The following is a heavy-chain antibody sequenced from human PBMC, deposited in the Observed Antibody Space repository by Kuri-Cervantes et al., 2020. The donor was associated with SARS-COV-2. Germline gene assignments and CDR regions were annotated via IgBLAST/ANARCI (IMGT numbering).Heavy chain of an antibody. D-gene: IGHD2-2*01. CDR1: GFTFSSYG. V-gene: IGHV3-30*18. J-gene: IGHJ5*02. CDR3: AKDWGYCSSTSCYDNWFDP. CDR2: ISYDGSNK. Sequence: GESLKISCAASGFTFSSYGMHWVRQAPDKGLEWVAVISYDGSNKYYADSVKGRFTISRDNSKNMLYLQMNSLRAEDTAVYYCAKDWGYCSSTSCYDNWFDPWGQGTLVTVSS.